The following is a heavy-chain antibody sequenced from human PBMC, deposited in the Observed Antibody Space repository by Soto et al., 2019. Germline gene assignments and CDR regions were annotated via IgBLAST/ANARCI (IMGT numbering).Heavy chain of an antibody. D-gene: IGHD3-22*01. CDR1: GFTVSSNY. CDR2: IYSGGST. Sequence: GGSLRLSCAASGFTVSSNYMSWVRQAPGKGLEWVSVIYSGGSTYYADSVKGRFTISRDNSKNTLYLQMNSLRAEDTAVYYCARVWDSSGYYAVGAFDIWGQGTMVTVSS. V-gene: IGHV3-53*01. J-gene: IGHJ3*02. CDR3: ARVWDSSGYYAVGAFDI.